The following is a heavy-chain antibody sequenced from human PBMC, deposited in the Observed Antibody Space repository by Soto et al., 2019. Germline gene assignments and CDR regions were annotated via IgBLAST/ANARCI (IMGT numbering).Heavy chain of an antibody. D-gene: IGHD2-15*01. V-gene: IGHV4-34*01. J-gene: IGHJ4*01. CDR3: GHSPNVAVDQ. CDR1: GESFGGFY. Sequence: SETLSLTCVVYGESFGGFYWSWVRQSPGKGLEWIGEISQTETTAYSPSLKSRVSISADTSKKQFSLSLTSVTAADTAVYYCGHSPNVAVDQGGHGTLVTVSS. CDR2: ISQTETT.